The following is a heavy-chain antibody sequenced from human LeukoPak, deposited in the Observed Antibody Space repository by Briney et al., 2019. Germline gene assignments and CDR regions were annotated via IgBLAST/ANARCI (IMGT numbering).Heavy chain of an antibody. Sequence: QPGGSLRLSCAASGFTFSGCWMSWVRQAPGKGLEWVANINQDGSQKYYVDSVKGRFTISRDNAKNSLYLQMNSLRAEDTAVYYCATVRTYTNFDYWGQGTLVTVSS. V-gene: IGHV3-7*05. D-gene: IGHD5-18*01. CDR1: GFTFSGCW. CDR3: ATVRTYTNFDY. CDR2: INQDGSQK. J-gene: IGHJ4*02.